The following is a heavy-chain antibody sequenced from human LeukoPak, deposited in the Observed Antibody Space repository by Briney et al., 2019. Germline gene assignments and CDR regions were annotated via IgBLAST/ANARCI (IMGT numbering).Heavy chain of an antibody. CDR1: GFTFSSYC. J-gene: IGHJ4*02. D-gene: IGHD3-22*01. CDR2: ISSSSSTI. CDR3: ARGTRPYDSSGYYY. Sequence: GGSLRLSWAASGFTFSSYCMSWVRQAPGKGLEWVSYISSSSSTIYYADSVKGRFTISRDNAKNSLYLQMNSLRAEDTAVYYCARGTRPYDSSGYYYWGQGTLVTVSS. V-gene: IGHV3-48*01.